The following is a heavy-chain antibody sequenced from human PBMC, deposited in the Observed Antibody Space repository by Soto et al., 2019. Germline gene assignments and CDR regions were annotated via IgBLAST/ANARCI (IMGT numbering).Heavy chain of an antibody. V-gene: IGHV4-31*03. CDR1: GGSISSGGYY. CDR3: AAGGGLPRYY. Sequence: SETLSLTCTVSGGSISSGGYYWSWIRQPPGKGLEWIGYIFYSGSTYYNPSLKSRVTISVDTSKNQFSLKLSSVTAADTAVYYCAAGGGLPRYYWGQGTLVTVSS. D-gene: IGHD5-12*01. J-gene: IGHJ4*02. CDR2: IFYSGST.